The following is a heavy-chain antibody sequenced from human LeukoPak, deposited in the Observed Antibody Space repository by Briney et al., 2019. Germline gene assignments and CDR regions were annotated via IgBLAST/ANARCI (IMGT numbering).Heavy chain of an antibody. Sequence: ASVKVSSKASGGIFSSYAISWVRQAPGQGLEWMGGIIPIFGTANYAQKFQGRVTITADESTSTAYMELSSLRSEDTAVYYCARDSFEHYYGSGSYGSFDYWGQGTLVTVSS. CDR2: IIPIFGTA. CDR3: ARDSFEHYYGSGSYGSFDY. CDR1: GGIFSSYA. V-gene: IGHV1-69*01. D-gene: IGHD3-10*01. J-gene: IGHJ4*02.